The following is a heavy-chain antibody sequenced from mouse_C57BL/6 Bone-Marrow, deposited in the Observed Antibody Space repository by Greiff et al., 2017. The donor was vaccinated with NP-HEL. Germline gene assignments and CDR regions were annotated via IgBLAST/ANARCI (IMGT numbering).Heavy chain of an antibody. CDR3: ASVGYWGWYFDV. J-gene: IGHJ1*03. CDR2: ISYDGSN. V-gene: IGHV3-6*01. D-gene: IGHD2-3*01. CDR1: GYSITSGYY. Sequence: EVQLQESGPGLVKPSQSLSLTCSVTGYSITSGYYWNWIRQFPGNKLEWMGYISYDGSNNYNPSLKNRISITRDTSKNPCFLKLNSVTTEDTATYYCASVGYWGWYFDVWGTGTTVTVSS.